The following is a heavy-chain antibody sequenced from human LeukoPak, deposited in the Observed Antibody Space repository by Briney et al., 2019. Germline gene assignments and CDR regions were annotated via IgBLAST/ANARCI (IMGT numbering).Heavy chain of an antibody. CDR3: ARLGEYFDILTGYSY. V-gene: IGHV3-7*01. D-gene: IGHD3-9*01. CDR1: GFTFSSYW. Sequence: PGGSLRLSCAASGFTFSSYWMSWVRQAPGKGLEWVANIKQDGSEKYYVDSVKGRFTISRDNAKNSLYLQMNSLRAEDTAVYYCARLGEYFDILTGYSYWGQGTLVTVSS. CDR2: IKQDGSEK. J-gene: IGHJ4*02.